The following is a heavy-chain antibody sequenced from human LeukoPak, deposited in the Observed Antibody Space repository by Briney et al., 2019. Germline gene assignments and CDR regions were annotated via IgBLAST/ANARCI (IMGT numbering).Heavy chain of an antibody. CDR3: ASCCSSTSCYCSWFDP. J-gene: IGHJ5*02. CDR2: ISAYNGNT. CDR1: GYTFTSYG. Sequence: GASVKVSCKASGYTFTSYGISWVRQAPGQGLEWMGWISAYNGNTNYAQKLQGRVTMTTDTSTSTAYMELRSLRSDDTAVYYCASCCSSTSCYCSWFDPWGQGTLVTVSS. D-gene: IGHD2-2*01. V-gene: IGHV1-18*01.